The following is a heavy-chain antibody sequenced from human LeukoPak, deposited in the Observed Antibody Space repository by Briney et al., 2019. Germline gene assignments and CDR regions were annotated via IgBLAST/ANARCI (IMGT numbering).Heavy chain of an antibody. V-gene: IGHV1-18*01. D-gene: IGHD6-13*01. CDR3: ARARQQLVPIWFDP. J-gene: IGHJ5*02. CDR1: GYTFTSYG. CDR2: ISAYNGNT. Sequence: AAGKVSCKASGYTFTSYGISWVRQAPGQGLEWMGWISAYNGNTNCAQKLQGRVTMTTDTSTSTASTELRSLRSDDTAVYYCARARQQLVPIWFDPWGQGTLVTVSS.